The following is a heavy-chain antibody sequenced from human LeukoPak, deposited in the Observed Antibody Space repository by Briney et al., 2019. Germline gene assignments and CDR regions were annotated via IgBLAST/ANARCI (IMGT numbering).Heavy chain of an antibody. CDR1: GYTFTHYG. Sequence: ASVKVSCKASGYTFTHYGITWVRQAPGQGLAWMGWINTYNVDTKCAQKLQGRVTMTTDTSTSTAFMERRSLRSDDSAVYYCARGIRSPLFDYWGLGTLVTVSP. CDR2: INTYNVDT. V-gene: IGHV1-18*01. D-gene: IGHD3-16*01. CDR3: ARGIRSPLFDY. J-gene: IGHJ4*02.